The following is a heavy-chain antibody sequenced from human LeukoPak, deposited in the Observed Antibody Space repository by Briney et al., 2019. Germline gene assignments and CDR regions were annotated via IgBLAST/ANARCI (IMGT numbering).Heavy chain of an antibody. CDR3: ARCMVRGVIITD. CDR2: IYYSGGT. J-gene: IGHJ4*02. CDR1: GGSISSSSYY. V-gene: IGHV4-39*07. Sequence: SETLSLTCTVSGGSISSSSYYWGWIRQPPGKGLEWIGSIYYSGGTYYNPSLKSRVTISVDTSKNQFSLKLSSVTAADTAVYYCARCMVRGVIITDWGQGTLVTVSS. D-gene: IGHD3-10*01.